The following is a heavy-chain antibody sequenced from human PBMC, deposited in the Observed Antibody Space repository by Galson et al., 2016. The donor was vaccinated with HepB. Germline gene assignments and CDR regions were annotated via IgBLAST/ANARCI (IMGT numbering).Heavy chain of an antibody. Sequence: SLRLSCAASGMTFSDSYMSWIRQPPGRGLEWVAYISSASATISYVDFVKGRFTISRDNAKNSLYLQMNSLRVEDTAVYYCARGTGMDGWGQGTTVTVSS. J-gene: IGHJ6*02. V-gene: IGHV3-11*04. CDR3: ARGTGMDG. CDR2: ISSASATI. CDR1: GMTFSDSY.